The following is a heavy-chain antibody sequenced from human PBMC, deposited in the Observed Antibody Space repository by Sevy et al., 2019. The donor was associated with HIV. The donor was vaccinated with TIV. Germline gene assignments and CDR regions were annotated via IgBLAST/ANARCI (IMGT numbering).Heavy chain of an antibody. V-gene: IGHV3-49*03. Sequence: GGSLRLSCTASGFTFGDYGMRWFRQAPGKGLEWVGFIRSKAYGGTTEYAASVKGRFTISRDDSKSIAYLQMNSLKTEDTAVYYCTRDRYYDSSLDAFDIWGQGTMVTVSS. CDR2: IRSKAYGGTT. D-gene: IGHD3-22*01. CDR1: GFTFGDYG. J-gene: IGHJ3*02. CDR3: TRDRYYDSSLDAFDI.